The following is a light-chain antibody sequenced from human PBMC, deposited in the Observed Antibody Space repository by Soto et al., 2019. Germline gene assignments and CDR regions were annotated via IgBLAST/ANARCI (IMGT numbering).Light chain of an antibody. CDR3: QSYDSSLSGSV. CDR1: SSNIGARYD. J-gene: IGLJ2*01. V-gene: IGLV1-40*01. CDR2: GNS. Sequence: QSVLTQPPSVSGAPGQRVTISCTGSSSNIGARYDVHWYQQLPGTAPKLLIYGNSNRPSGVPDRFSGSKSGTSASLAITGLQAEDDADYYCQSYDSSLSGSVFGGGTQLTVL.